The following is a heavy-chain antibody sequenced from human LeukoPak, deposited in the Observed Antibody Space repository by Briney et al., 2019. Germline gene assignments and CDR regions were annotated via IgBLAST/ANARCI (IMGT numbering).Heavy chain of an antibody. CDR1: GFTFSSYW. D-gene: IGHD6-19*01. Sequence: GGSLRLSCAASGFTFSSYWMSWVRQAPGKGLEWVANIKQDGSEKYYVDSVKGRFTISRDNAKNSLYLQMNSLRAEDTAVYYCARRPLHDSGGWYYFDYWGQGTLVTVSS. V-gene: IGHV3-7*01. J-gene: IGHJ4*02. CDR3: ARRPLHDSGGWYYFDY. CDR2: IKQDGSEK.